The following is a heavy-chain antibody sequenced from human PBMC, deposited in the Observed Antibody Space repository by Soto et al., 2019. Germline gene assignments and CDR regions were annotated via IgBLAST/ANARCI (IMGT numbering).Heavy chain of an antibody. CDR3: ARCLGCFEWFPDAFDI. CDR1: GGSISSGGYY. Sequence: SETLSLTCTVSGGSISSGGYYWSWIRQHPGKGLEWIGYIYYSGSTYYNPPLKSRVTISVDTSKNQFSLKLSSVTAADTAVYYCARCLGCFEWFPDAFDIWGQGTMVTVSS. V-gene: IGHV4-31*03. CDR2: IYYSGST. J-gene: IGHJ3*02. D-gene: IGHD3-3*02.